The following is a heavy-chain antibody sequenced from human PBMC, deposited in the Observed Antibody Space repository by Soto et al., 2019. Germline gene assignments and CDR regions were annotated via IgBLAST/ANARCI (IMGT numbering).Heavy chain of an antibody. CDR2: IYPGDSDT. V-gene: IGHV5-51*01. Sequence: GESLKISCKGSGYSFTSYWIGWVRQMPGKGLEWMGIIYPGDSDTRYSPSFQGQVTISADKSISTAYLQWSSLKASDTAMYYCARTPAPKSLRYFDWSTLHGMGVWGQGTTVTVSS. CDR3: ARTPAPKSLRYFDWSTLHGMGV. CDR1: GYSFTSYW. J-gene: IGHJ6*02. D-gene: IGHD3-9*01.